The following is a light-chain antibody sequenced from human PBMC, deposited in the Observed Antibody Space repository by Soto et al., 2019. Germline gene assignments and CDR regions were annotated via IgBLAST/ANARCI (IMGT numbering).Light chain of an antibody. V-gene: IGLV1-40*01. Sequence: QAVVTQPPSVSGAPGQRVTISCTGSSSNIGAGYDVHWYQQLPGTAPKLLIYGNNNRPSGVPDRFSGSKSGTSASLAITGLQAEDEADYYCQSCDNSRSPLFGGGTKVTVL. CDR3: QSCDNSRSPL. CDR2: GNN. J-gene: IGLJ2*01. CDR1: SSNIGAGYD.